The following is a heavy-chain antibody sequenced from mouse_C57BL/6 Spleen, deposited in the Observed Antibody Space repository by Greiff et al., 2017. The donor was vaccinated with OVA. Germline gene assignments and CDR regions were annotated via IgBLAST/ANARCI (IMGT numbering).Heavy chain of an antibody. CDR2: INPGSGGT. CDR1: GYAFTNYL. V-gene: IGHV1-54*01. J-gene: IGHJ3*01. Sequence: VQLQQSGAELVRPGPSVKVSCKASGYAFTNYLIEWVKQRPGQGLEWIGVINPGSGGTNYNEKFKGKATLTADKSSSTAYMQLSSLTSEDSAVYFCARIYSNYGAWFAYWGQGTLVTVSA. CDR3: ARIYSNYGAWFAY. D-gene: IGHD2-5*01.